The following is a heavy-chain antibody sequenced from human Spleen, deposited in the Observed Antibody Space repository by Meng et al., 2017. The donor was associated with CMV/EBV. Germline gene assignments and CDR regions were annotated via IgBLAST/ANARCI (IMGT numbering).Heavy chain of an antibody. J-gene: IGHJ3*02. D-gene: IGHD2/OR15-2a*01. CDR1: GYSFTSYW. V-gene: IGHV5-51*01. CDR3: ARTPFSSDAFDI. CDR2: IYPGDSDT. Sequence: KVSCKGSGYSFTSYWIGWVRQMPGKDLEWMEIIYPGDSDTRYSPSFQGQDTISADKSISTAYLQWSSLKASDTAMYYCARTPFSSDAFDIWGQGTMVTVSS.